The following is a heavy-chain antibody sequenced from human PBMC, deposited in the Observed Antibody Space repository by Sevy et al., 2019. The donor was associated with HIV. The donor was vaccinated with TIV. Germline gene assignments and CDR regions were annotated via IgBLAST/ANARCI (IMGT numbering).Heavy chain of an antibody. CDR2: IYYSGST. Sequence: SETLSLTCTVSGGSISSYYWSWIRQPPGKGLEWIGYIYYSGSTNYNPSLKSRVTISVDTSQNQFSLKLSSVTAADTAVNYWARLVRQSLGFYYYYYKDVWGKGTTVTVSS. D-gene: IGHD7-27*01. V-gene: IGHV4-59*01. CDR3: ARLVRQSLGFYYYYYKDV. J-gene: IGHJ6*03. CDR1: GGSISSYY.